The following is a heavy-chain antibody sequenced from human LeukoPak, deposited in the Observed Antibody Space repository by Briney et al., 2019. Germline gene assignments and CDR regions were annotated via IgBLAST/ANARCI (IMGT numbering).Heavy chain of an antibody. D-gene: IGHD2-2*02. V-gene: IGHV4-28*05. CDR1: GYSISSGNW. CDR3: ARTMSSSHTVYGMDV. J-gene: IGHJ6*02. Sequence: SETLSLTCAVSGYSISSGNWWGWIRQPPGKGLEWIGYIYYSGSIYYNPPLKSRVTMSVDTSKNQFSLKLSSVTAVDTAVYYCARTMSSSHTVYGMDVWGQGTTVTVSS. CDR2: IYYSGSI.